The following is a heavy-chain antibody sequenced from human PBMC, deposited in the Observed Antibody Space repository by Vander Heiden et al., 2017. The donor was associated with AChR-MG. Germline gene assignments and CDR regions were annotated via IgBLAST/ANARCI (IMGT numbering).Heavy chain of an antibody. D-gene: IGHD2-15*01. Sequence: QVQLQESVPGLVKPSETLSRTCTVSGDSISSYYLSWVRQPPGKGLEWLGYVYDAGSKNYNPSCKGRVTISVDTSKNQISLRLRSVKEEDTALYYCASQRGGGRYYYGLDVWVQGTTVTVS. J-gene: IGHJ6*02. CDR1: GDSISSYY. CDR3: ASQRGGGRYYYGLDV. CDR2: VYDAGSK. V-gene: IGHV4-59*08.